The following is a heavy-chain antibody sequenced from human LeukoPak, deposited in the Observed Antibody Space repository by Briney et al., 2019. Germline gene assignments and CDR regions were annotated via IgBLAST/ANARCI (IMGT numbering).Heavy chain of an antibody. CDR2: ISGNGGDT. CDR3: AKGQIARSDRFDY. D-gene: IGHD2-21*01. CDR1: GFTFSAYG. J-gene: IGHJ4*02. Sequence: GGSLRLSCAASGFTFSAYGMTWVRHAPGKGLEWVSIISGNGGDTFYADSVKGRFTISRDNSKSTLYLQMNGLRVEDTAVYYCAKGQIARSDRFDYWGQGTLVTVSS. V-gene: IGHV3-23*01.